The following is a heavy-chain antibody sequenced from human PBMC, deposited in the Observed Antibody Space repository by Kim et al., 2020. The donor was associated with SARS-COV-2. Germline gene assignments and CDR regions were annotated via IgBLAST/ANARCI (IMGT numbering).Heavy chain of an antibody. J-gene: IGHJ4*02. Sequence: GGSLRLSCAASGFTFSSYEMNWVRQAPGKGLEWVSYISSSGSTIYYADPVKGRFTISRDNAKNSLYLQMNSLRAEDTAVYYCARYCSSTSCVRTNRAYSSSANVGPVDYWGQGTLVTVSS. CDR2: ISSSGSTI. V-gene: IGHV3-48*03. CDR1: GFTFSSYE. D-gene: IGHD2-2*01. CDR3: ARYCSSTSCVRTNRAYSSSANVGPVDY.